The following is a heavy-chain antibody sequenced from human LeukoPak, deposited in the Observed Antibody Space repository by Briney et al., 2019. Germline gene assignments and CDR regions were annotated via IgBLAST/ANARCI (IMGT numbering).Heavy chain of an antibody. CDR1: GYTFRNFD. V-gene: IGHV1-8*01. Sequence: ASVKVSCKASGYTFRNFDINWVRQATGQGLEWMGWINPKSGTRGHAQKFQDRITMTRNTSISTAYMELSSLTSEDTAVYYCARADYDSSASTRKQIDYWGQGTLVTVSS. CDR2: INPKSGTR. D-gene: IGHD3-22*01. CDR3: ARADYDSSASTRKQIDY. J-gene: IGHJ4*02.